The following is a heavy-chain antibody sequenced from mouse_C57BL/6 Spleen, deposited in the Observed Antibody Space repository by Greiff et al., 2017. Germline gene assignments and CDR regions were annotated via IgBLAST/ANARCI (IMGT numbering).Heavy chain of an antibody. V-gene: IGHV3-6*01. J-gene: IGHJ4*01. Sequence: ESGPGLVKPSPSLSLTCSATGYSITSGYFWYWIRPFPGNKLEWMGYKSYDGSNNYNPSLKNRTSITRDTSKNQFFLKLNSVTTEDTATFYCASVYVVGNAMDYWGQGTSVTVSS. CDR1: GYSITSGYF. D-gene: IGHD2-12*01. CDR3: ASVYVVGNAMDY. CDR2: KSYDGSN.